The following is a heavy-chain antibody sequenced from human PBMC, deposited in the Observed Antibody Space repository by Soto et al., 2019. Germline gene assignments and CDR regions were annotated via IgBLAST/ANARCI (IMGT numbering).Heavy chain of an antibody. CDR3: ARWKDCCSSTSCYGATAGDY. J-gene: IGHJ4*02. V-gene: IGHV1-69*02. CDR2: IIPILGIA. CDR1: GGTFSSYT. D-gene: IGHD2-2*01. Sequence: QVQLVQSGAEVKKPGSSVKVSCKASGGTFSSYTISWVRQAPGQGLEWMGSIIPILGIANYAQKFQGRVTITADKSTSTAYMEVSSLRSEDAAVYYWARWKDCCSSTSCYGATAGDYWGQGTLVTVSS.